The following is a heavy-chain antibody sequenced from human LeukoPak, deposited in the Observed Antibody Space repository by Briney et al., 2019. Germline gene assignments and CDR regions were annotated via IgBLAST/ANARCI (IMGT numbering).Heavy chain of an antibody. CDR3: ARNGLLWFGELL. CDR1: GGSISSSSYY. Sequence: SETLSLTCTVSGGSISSSSYYWGWIRQPPGKGLEWIGSIHYSGSTYYNPSLKSRVTISVDTSKNQFSLKLSSVTAADTAVYYCARNGLLWFGELLWGQGTLVTVSS. D-gene: IGHD3-10*01. J-gene: IGHJ4*02. CDR2: IHYSGST. V-gene: IGHV4-39*01.